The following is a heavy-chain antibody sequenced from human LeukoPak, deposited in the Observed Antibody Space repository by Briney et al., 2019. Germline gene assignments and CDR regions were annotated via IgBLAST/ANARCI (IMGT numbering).Heavy chain of an antibody. V-gene: IGHV4-61*01. D-gene: IGHD4-17*01. CDR3: ARYAVTTRAFDI. CDR1: GGSFSSGSYY. J-gene: IGHJ3*02. CDR2: IYYSGST. Sequence: SETLSLTCTVSGGSFSSGSYYWSWIRQPPGKGLEWIGYIYYSGSTNYNPSLKSRVTISVDTSKNQFSLKLSSVTAADTAVYYCARYAVTTRAFDIWGQGTMVTVSS.